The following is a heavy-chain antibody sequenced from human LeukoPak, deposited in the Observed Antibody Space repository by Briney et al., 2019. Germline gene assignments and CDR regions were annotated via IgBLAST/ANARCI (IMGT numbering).Heavy chain of an antibody. D-gene: IGHD5-18*01. Sequence: GGSLRLSCAASGFTFSSYWMHWVRQAPGKGLVWVSRINSDGSSTSYADSVKGRFTISRDNAKNTLYLQMNSLRAEDTAVYYCARSIYSYGPFFDYWGQGTLVTVSS. CDR2: INSDGSST. J-gene: IGHJ4*02. CDR3: ARSIYSYGPFFDY. V-gene: IGHV3-74*01. CDR1: GFTFSSYW.